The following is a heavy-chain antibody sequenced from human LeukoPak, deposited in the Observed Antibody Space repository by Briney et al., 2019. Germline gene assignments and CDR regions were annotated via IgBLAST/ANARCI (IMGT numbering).Heavy chain of an antibody. D-gene: IGHD5-12*01. Sequence: SETLCLTCTVFGHSIDGYDWRWIRQPPGKGLEWIGYIYYRGTTSYNPFLKSRVTISVDTSKNQFSLKLNSVTAADTAVYYCARLPRYGGYDHFDYWGQGVLVIVSS. CDR3: ARLPRYGGYDHFDY. CDR2: IYYRGTT. CDR1: GHSIDGYD. V-gene: IGHV4-59*12. J-gene: IGHJ4*02.